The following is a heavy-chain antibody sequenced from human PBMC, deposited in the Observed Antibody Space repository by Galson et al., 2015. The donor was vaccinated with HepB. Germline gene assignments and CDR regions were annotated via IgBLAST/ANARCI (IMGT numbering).Heavy chain of an antibody. Sequence: SETLSLTCAAYGGSFSGYYWSWIRQPPGKGLEWIGEINHSGGTNYNPSLKSRVTISVDTSKNQFSLKLSSVTAADTAVYDCARSNQQWLVLRGGDAFDIWGQGTMVTASS. J-gene: IGHJ3*02. CDR2: INHSGGT. CDR1: GGSFSGYY. D-gene: IGHD6-19*01. CDR3: ARSNQQWLVLRGGDAFDI. V-gene: IGHV4-34*01.